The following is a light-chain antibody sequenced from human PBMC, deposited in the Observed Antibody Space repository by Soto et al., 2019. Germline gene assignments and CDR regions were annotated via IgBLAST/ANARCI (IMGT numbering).Light chain of an antibody. CDR2: GAS. Sequence: EIVLTQSPCTLSLSPGERATLSCRTSQSVSSSYLAWYQQKPGQAPRLLIYGASSRATGIPDRFSGSGSGTDFTLTISSLQSEDLGVYYCLQYHYWPWTFGQGTKVDNK. CDR3: LQYHYWPWT. V-gene: IGKV3-20*01. J-gene: IGKJ1*01. CDR1: QSVSSSY.